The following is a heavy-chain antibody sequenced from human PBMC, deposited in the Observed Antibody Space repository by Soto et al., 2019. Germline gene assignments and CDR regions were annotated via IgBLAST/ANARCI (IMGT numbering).Heavy chain of an antibody. D-gene: IGHD5-12*01. CDR3: AHVYGCYDNFDY. CDR1: GFSLSTSGVG. V-gene: IGHV2-5*02. Sequence: QITLKESGPTLVKPTQTLTLTCTFSGFSLSTSGVGVGWIRQPPGKALEWLALIYWDDDKRYSPSLKSRLTITKDTSKNQVVLTMTTIDPVDKATYYCAHVYGCYDNFDYWGQGTLVTVSS. CDR2: IYWDDDK. J-gene: IGHJ4*02.